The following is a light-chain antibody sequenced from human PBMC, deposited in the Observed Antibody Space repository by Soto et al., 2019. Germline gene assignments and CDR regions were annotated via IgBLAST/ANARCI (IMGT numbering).Light chain of an antibody. J-gene: IGKJ1*01. CDR1: QSITAS. Sequence: DIQMTQSPSTLSASVGDSVTITCRASQSITASLAWYQQKPGEAPKLLIYDVSNLESGVPSRFSGSGSGTQFSLTIRSLQPDDFATYYCQQYGSSPQTFGQGTKVDIK. V-gene: IGKV1-5*01. CDR2: DVS. CDR3: QQYGSSPQT.